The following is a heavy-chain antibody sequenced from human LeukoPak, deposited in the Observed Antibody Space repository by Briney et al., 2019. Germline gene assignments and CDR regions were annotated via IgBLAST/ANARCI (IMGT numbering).Heavy chain of an antibody. D-gene: IGHD1-7*01. CDR2: IYTSGST. V-gene: IGHV4-4*07. CDR3: ARDLRARPGTSGYWFDP. Sequence: SETLSLTCTVSGGSISSYYWSWIRQPAGKGLEWIGRIYTSGSTNYNPSLRSRVTMSVDTSKNQFSLKLSSVTAADTAVYYCARDLRARPGTSGYWFDPWGQGTLVTVSS. CDR1: GGSISSYY. J-gene: IGHJ5*02.